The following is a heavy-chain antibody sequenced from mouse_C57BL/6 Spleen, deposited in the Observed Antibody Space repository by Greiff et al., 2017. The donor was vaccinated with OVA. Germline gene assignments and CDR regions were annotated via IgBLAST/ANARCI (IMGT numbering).Heavy chain of an antibody. D-gene: IGHD2-4*01. CDR2: IYPGDGDT. CDR3: ARSLITPHYYAMDY. CDR1: GYAFSSYW. V-gene: IGHV1-80*01. J-gene: IGHJ4*01. Sequence: QVQLQQSGAELVKPGASVKISCKASGYAFSSYWMNWVKQRPGKGLEWIGQIYPGDGDTNYNGKFKGKATLTADKSSSTAYMQLSSLTSEDSAVYFCARSLITPHYYAMDYWGQGTSVTVSS.